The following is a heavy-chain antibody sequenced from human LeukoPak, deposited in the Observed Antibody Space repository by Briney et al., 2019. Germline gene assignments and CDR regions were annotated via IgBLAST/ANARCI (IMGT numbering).Heavy chain of an antibody. D-gene: IGHD5-12*01. J-gene: IGHJ4*02. CDR1: GGSISSGGYY. Sequence: SQTLSLTCTVSGGSISSGGYYWSWIRQHPGKGLEWIGYIYYSGSTYYNPSLKSRVTISVDKSKNQFSLKMNSVSAADTAVYYCARDGYDSVYFDYWGQGTLVTVSS. CDR2: IYYSGST. CDR3: ARDGYDSVYFDY. V-gene: IGHV4-31*03.